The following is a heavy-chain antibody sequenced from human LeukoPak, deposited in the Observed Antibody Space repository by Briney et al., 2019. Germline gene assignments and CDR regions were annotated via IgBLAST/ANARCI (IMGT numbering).Heavy chain of an antibody. CDR1: GFTFTMFG. V-gene: IGHV3-30*03. CDR2: ISYDGSNK. Sequence: GGSLRLSCAASGFTFTMFGMNWVRQAPGKGLEWVAVISYDGSNKYYADSVKGRFTISRDNSKNTLYLQMNSLRAEDTAVYYCVRTSGSHYYFDYWGQGTLVTVSS. J-gene: IGHJ4*02. D-gene: IGHD1-26*01. CDR3: VRTSGSHYYFDY.